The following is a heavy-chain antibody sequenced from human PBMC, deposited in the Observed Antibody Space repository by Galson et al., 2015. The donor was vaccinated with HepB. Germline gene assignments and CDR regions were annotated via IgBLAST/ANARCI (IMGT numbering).Heavy chain of an antibody. J-gene: IGHJ6*02. CDR3: ARERAGGYGMDV. V-gene: IGHV1-69*13. D-gene: IGHD3-10*01. CDR1: GGTFSSYA. CDR2: IIPIFGTA. Sequence: SVKVSCKASGGTFSSYAISWVRQAPGQGLEWMGGIIPIFGTANYAQKFQGRVTITADESTSTAYMELSSLRSEDTAVYHCARERAGGYGMDVWGQGTTVTVSS.